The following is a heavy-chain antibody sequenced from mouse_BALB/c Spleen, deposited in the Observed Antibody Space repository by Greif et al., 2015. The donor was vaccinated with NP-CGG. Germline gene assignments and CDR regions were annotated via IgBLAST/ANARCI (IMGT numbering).Heavy chain of an antibody. V-gene: IGHV1-63*02. D-gene: IGHD1-2*01. CDR1: GYTFTNYW. CDR3: ARSITTARFAY. CDR2: IYPGGGYT. J-gene: IGHJ3*01. Sequence: VQLQRSGAELVRPGTSVKISCKASGYTFTNYWLGWVKQRPGHGLEWIGDIYPGGGYTNYNEKFKGKATLTADTSSSTAYMQLSSLTSEDSAVYFCARSITTARFAYWGQGTLVTVSA.